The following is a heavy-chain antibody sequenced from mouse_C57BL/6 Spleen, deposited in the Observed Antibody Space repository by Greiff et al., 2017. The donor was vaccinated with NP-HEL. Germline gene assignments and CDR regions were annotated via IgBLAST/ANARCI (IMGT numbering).Heavy chain of an antibody. CDR2: LYPRDGST. V-gene: IGHV1-85*01. D-gene: IGHD2-4*01. J-gene: IGHJ3*01. Sequence: QVQLQQSGPELVKPGASVKLSCKASGYTFTSYDINWVKQRPGQGLEWIGWLYPRDGSTKYNEKFKGKATLTVDTSSSTAYMELHSLTSEDSAVYFCARGRNYDYDGAWFAYWGQGTLVTVSA. CDR1: GYTFTSYD. CDR3: ARGRNYDYDGAWFAY.